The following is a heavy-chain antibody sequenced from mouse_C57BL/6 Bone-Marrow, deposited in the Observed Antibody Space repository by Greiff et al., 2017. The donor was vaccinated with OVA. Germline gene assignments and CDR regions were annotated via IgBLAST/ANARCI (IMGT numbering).Heavy chain of an antibody. J-gene: IGHJ3*01. CDR2: IYPGNSDT. D-gene: IGHD1-1*01. CDR3: TRYYYGSPWFAY. V-gene: IGHV1-5*01. CDR1: GYTFTRYW. Sequence: VHVKQSGTVLARPGASAKMSCKTSGYTFTRYWMHWVKQRPGQGLEWIGAIYPGNSDTSYNQKFKGKAKLTAVTSASTAYMELSSLTNEDSAVYYCTRYYYGSPWFAYWGQGTLVTVSA.